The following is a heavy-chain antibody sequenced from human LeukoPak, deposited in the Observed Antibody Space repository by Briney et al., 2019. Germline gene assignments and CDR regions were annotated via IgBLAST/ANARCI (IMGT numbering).Heavy chain of an antibody. Sequence: SETLSLTCTVSGGSISSYYWSWIRQPPGKGLEWIGYIYYSGSTNYNPSLKSRVTISVDTSKNQFSLKLSSVTAADTAVYYCARPGSPYSSGRNWFDPWGQGTLVTVSS. V-gene: IGHV4-59*08. CDR1: GGSISSYY. J-gene: IGHJ5*02. CDR3: ARPGSPYSSGRNWFDP. CDR2: IYYSGST. D-gene: IGHD6-19*01.